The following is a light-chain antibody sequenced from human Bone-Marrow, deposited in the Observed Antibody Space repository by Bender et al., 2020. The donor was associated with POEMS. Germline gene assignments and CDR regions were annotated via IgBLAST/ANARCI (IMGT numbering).Light chain of an antibody. Sequence: NFMLTQPHSVSESPGKTVTISCTRSSGSIASNYVQWYRQRPGSSPTTVIYEDNQRPSGVPDRFSGSIDSSSNSASLIISGLKTEDEADYYCQSYDSNVWVFGGGTRVTVL. CDR3: QSYDSNVWV. CDR1: SGSIASNY. V-gene: IGLV6-57*01. J-gene: IGLJ3*02. CDR2: EDN.